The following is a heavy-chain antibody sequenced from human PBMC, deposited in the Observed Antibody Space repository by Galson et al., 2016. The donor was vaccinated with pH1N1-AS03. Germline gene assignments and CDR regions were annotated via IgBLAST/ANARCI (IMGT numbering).Heavy chain of an antibody. CDR1: GFTFTNYW. V-gene: IGHV3-7*01. Sequence: LRLSCAASGFTFTNYWMSWVRQAPGKGPEWVANINQDGAKHYYVDSVRGRFTISRDNAKNSLFLQMNSLRDEDTAVYYCARDGPPQGISVAGSFDFWGQGTLVTVSS. CDR3: ARDGPPQGISVAGSFDF. CDR2: INQDGAKH. D-gene: IGHD6-19*01. J-gene: IGHJ4*02.